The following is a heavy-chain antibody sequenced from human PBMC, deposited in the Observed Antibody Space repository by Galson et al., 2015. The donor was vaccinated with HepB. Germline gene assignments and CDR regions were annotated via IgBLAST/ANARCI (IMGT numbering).Heavy chain of an antibody. J-gene: IGHJ4*02. V-gene: IGHV3-7*03. CDR3: ARAGSGWYGAND. CDR2: IRTDGSET. CDR1: GFTFSDYD. D-gene: IGHD6-19*01. Sequence: SLRLSCAASGFTFSDYDMSWIRQAPGKGLVWVASIRTDGSETNYVDFVKGRFTISRDNAKNSLYLQMNSLTVEDTAVYYCARAGSGWYGANDWSQGTLVTVSS.